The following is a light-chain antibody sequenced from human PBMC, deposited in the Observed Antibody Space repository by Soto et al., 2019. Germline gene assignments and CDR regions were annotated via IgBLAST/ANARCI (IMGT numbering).Light chain of an antibody. J-gene: IGKJ4*01. Sequence: DIQMTQSPSTLSASVGDRVTITCRASQSVSTWLAWYQQKPGKAPNLLIYSASTLQSGVPSRFSGSGSGTDFTLTSSSLQPEDVAIYYCQKYNSGPLSFGGGTKV. CDR3: QKYNSGPLS. V-gene: IGKV1-27*01. CDR2: SAS. CDR1: QSVSTW.